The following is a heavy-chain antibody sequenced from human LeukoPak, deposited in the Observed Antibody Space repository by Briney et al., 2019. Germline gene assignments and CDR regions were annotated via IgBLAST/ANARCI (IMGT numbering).Heavy chain of an antibody. V-gene: IGHV1-69*04. D-gene: IGHD3-10*01. CDR2: IIPILGIA. J-gene: IGHJ5*02. CDR1: GGTFSSYA. CDR3: ASLNYYGSGSYPANWFDP. Sequence: SVKVSCKASGGTFSSYAISWVRQAPGQGLEWMGRIIPILGIANYARKFQGRVTITADKSTSTAYMELSSLRSEDTAVYYCASLNYYGSGSYPANWFDPWGQGTPVTVSS.